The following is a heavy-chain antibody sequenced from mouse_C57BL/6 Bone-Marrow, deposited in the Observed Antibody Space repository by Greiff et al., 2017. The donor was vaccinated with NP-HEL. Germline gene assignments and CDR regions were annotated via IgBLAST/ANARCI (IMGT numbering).Heavy chain of an antibody. D-gene: IGHD1-1*01. CDR3: ARTPYYYGSSYYY. CDR2: INPNNGGT. V-gene: IGHV1-22*01. CDR1: GYTFTDYN. Sequence: VQLQQSGPELVKPGASVKMSCKASGYTFTDYNMHWVKQSHGKSLEWIGYINPNNGGTSYNQKFKGKATLTVNKSSSTAYMELRSLTSEDSAVYYCARTPYYYGSSYYYWGQGTTLTVSS. J-gene: IGHJ2*01.